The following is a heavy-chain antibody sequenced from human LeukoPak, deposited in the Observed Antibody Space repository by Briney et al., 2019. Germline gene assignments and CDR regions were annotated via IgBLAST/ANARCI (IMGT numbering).Heavy chain of an antibody. CDR2: ISSSSSTI. Sequence: GGSLRLSCAASGFTFSSYSMNWVRQAPGKGLEWVSYISSSSSTIYYADSVKGRFTISRDNSKNTLYLQMNSLRAEDTAVYYCAKGLTTVTGDYFDYWGQGTLVTVSS. CDR3: AKGLTTVTGDYFDY. V-gene: IGHV3-48*01. CDR1: GFTFSSYS. D-gene: IGHD4-11*01. J-gene: IGHJ4*02.